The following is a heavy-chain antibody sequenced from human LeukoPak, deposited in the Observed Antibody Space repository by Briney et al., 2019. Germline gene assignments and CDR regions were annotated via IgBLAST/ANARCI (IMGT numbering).Heavy chain of an antibody. J-gene: IGHJ4*02. D-gene: IGHD2-2*02. Sequence: PGRSLRLSCTASGFTFCDYAMSWVRQAPGQGLEWVGFIRSKAYGGTTEYAASVKGRFTISRDDSKSIAYLQMNSLKTEDTAVYYCTRAKYQLLYLSDYWGQGTLVTVSS. CDR3: TRAKYQLLYLSDY. V-gene: IGHV3-49*04. CDR2: IRSKAYGGTT. CDR1: GFTFCDYA.